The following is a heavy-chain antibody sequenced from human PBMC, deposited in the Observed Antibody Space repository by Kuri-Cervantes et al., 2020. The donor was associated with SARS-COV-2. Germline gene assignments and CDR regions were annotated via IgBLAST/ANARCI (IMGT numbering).Heavy chain of an antibody. V-gene: IGHV3-11*01. J-gene: IGHJ3*02. Sequence: LSLTCVASGFTFSEYYMSWIRQAPGKGLEWISYISRTGSPVYYARPVKGRFTISRDNAKNSLYLQMNSLRAEDTALYYCAKDMEGYYYDSSGYQYAFDIWGQGTMVTVSS. CDR3: AKDMEGYYYDSSGYQYAFDI. CDR2: ISRTGSPV. CDR1: GFTFSEYY. D-gene: IGHD3-22*01.